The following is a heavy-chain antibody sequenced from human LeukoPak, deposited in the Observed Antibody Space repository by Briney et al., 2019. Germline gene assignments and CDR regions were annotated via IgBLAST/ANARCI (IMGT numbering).Heavy chain of an antibody. CDR1: GGSISSSSYY. D-gene: IGHD3-3*01. CDR3: ARSYHERITIFGVIIGRLDP. J-gene: IGHJ5*02. V-gene: IGHV4-39*01. CDR2: IYYSGST. Sequence: SETLSLTCTVSGGSISSSSYYWGWIRQPPVKGLEWIGSIYYSGSTYYNPSLKSRVTISVDTSKNQFSLKLSSVTAADTAVYYCARSYHERITIFGVIIGRLDPWGQGTLVTVSS.